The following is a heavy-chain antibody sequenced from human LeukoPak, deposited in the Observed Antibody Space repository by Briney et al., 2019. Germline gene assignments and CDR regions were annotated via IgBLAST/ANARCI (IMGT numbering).Heavy chain of an antibody. CDR3: ATDPYCSSTSCSWGGDY. V-gene: IGHV4-4*02. CDR2: IYHSGST. Sequence: PSETLSLTCAVSGGSISSSNWWSWVRQPPGKGLEWIGEIYHSGSTNYNPSLKSRVTISVDKSKNQFSLKLSSVTAADTAVYYCATDPYCSSTSCSWGGDYWGQGTLVTVSS. CDR1: GGSISSSNW. D-gene: IGHD2-2*01. J-gene: IGHJ4*02.